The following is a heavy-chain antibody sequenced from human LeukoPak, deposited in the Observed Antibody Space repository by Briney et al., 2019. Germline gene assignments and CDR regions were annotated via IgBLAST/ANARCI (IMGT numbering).Heavy chain of an antibody. CDR3: ARAVSSDYDFWSGYTHYFDY. Sequence: ASVKVSCKASGYTFTGYYIHWVRQSPGQGLEWMGWINPNSGGTKYAQKFQGRVTMTRDTSISTAYMGLSRLRSDDTAVYYCARAVSSDYDFWSGYTHYFDYWGQGTLVTVSS. V-gene: IGHV1-2*02. CDR2: INPNSGGT. CDR1: GYTFTGYY. D-gene: IGHD3-3*01. J-gene: IGHJ4*02.